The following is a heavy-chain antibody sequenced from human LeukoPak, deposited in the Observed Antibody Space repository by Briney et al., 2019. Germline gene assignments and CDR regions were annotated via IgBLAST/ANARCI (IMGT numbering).Heavy chain of an antibody. D-gene: IGHD2-2*02. CDR3: AREGNPRTRYQLLYENWFDP. V-gene: IGHV1-18*01. Sequence: AASVKVSCKASGYTFTSYGISWVRQAPGQGLEWMGWISAYNGNTNYAQKLQGRVTMTTDTSTSTAYMELRSLRSDDTAVYYCAREGNPRTRYQLLYENWFDPWGQGTLVTVSS. J-gene: IGHJ5*02. CDR2: ISAYNGNT. CDR1: GYTFTSYG.